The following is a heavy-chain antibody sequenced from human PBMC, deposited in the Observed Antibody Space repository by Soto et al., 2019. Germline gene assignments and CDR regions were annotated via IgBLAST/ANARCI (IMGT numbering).Heavy chain of an antibody. J-gene: IGHJ6*03. D-gene: IGHD3-3*01. Sequence: PSETLSLTCTVSSGSISSGGYYWSWIRQHPGKGLEWIGFIYYNGSTNYNPSLKSRVTISVDTSKNQFSLKLSSVTAADTAVYYCARTNTIFGVVDYYYYMDVWGKGTTVTVSS. CDR1: SGSISSGGYY. CDR2: IYYNGST. CDR3: ARTNTIFGVVDYYYYMDV. V-gene: IGHV4-61*08.